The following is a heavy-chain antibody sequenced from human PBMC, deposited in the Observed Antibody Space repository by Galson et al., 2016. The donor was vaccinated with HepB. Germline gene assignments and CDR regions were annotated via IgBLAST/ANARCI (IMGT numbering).Heavy chain of an antibody. CDR3: ARYRAATAYSDF. V-gene: IGHV1-69*01. J-gene: IGHJ4*02. CDR1: GYTFTSYA. CDR2: IIPLFGTT. D-gene: IGHD6-25*01. Sequence: SCKASGYTFTSYAISWVRQAPGQGLEWMGGIIPLFGTTKYSQKFQGRVTTTADASRSTAYMELSSLRSDDTAVYFCARYRAATAYSDFWGQGTLVTVSS.